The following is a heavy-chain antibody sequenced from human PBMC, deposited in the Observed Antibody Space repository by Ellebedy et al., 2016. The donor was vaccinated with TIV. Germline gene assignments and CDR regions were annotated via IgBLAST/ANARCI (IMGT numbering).Heavy chain of an antibody. CDR3: ARRIGYED. CDR1: GGSISGSSSY. V-gene: IGHV4-39*01. CDR2: IYYKGST. J-gene: IGHJ4*02. D-gene: IGHD2-2*01. Sequence: SETLSLTXTVSGGSISGSSSYWGWIRQPPGKGLEWIGNIYYKGSTYYNPSLKSRVTISVDTSKNQFSLKLSSVTAADTAVYYCARRIGYEDWGQGTLVTVSS.